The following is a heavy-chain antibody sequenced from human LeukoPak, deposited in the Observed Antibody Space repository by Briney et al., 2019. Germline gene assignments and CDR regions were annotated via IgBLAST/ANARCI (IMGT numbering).Heavy chain of an antibody. D-gene: IGHD1-7*01. V-gene: IGHV3-30*02. CDR3: ARDPRNYDAFDI. J-gene: IGHJ3*02. CDR2: IRYDGTNK. Sequence: GGSLRLSCAASGFTFSTYGMHWVRQAPGKGLEWVAFIRYDGTNKYYGDSVKGRFTISRDNSKNTLYLQMNGLRGEDTGVYYCARDPRNYDAFDIWGQGTMVTVSS. CDR1: GFTFSTYG.